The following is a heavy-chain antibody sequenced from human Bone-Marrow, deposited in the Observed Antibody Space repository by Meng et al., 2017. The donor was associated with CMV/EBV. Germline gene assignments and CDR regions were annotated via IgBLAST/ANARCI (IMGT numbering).Heavy chain of an antibody. J-gene: IGHJ4*02. V-gene: IGHV4-59*01. CDR2: IYYSGST. CDR3: ARQRSGYCSGTSCYDPYYFDF. D-gene: IGHD2-2*03. CDR1: GGSISSYY. Sequence: SETLSLTCTVSGGSISSYYWSWIRQPPGKGLEWLGYIYYSGSTNYNPSLKSRVTMSIDTSKNQFSLRLSSATAADTAVYFCARQRSGYCSGTSCYDPYYFDFWGQGALVTVSS.